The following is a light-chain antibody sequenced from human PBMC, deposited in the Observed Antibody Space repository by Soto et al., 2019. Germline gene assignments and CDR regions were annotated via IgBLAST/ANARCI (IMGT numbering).Light chain of an antibody. J-gene: IGKJ1*01. CDR2: DAS. CDR3: QQRSNWWT. CDR1: QSVSSY. Sequence: EIVLTQSPATLSLSPGERATLSCRASQSVSSYLAWYQQKPGQAPRLLIYDASNRATGIPGRFSGSGSGTDFPLTISSLEPEDFAVYYCQQRSNWWTFGQGTKVEIK. V-gene: IGKV3-11*01.